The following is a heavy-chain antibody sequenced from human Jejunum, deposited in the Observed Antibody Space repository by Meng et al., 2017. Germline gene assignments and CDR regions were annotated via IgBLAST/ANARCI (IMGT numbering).Heavy chain of an antibody. CDR1: RFSLSTIGLG. D-gene: IGHD6-13*01. CDR3: AHRLAYSTNYNVGWFDP. CDR2: IYWDDDK. J-gene: IGHJ5*02. Sequence: QITLKEPGPTLVQPTQTLTLTCTFSRFSLSTIGLGVGWIRQPPGKALECLALIYWDDDKRYNPSLKNRLTITKDTSKNQVVLTMTNMDPVDTATYYCAHRLAYSTNYNVGWFDPWGQGTLVTVSS. V-gene: IGHV2-5*02.